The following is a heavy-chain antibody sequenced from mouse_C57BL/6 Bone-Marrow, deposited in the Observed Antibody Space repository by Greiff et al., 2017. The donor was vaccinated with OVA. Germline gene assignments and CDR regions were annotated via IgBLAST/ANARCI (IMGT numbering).Heavy chain of an antibody. Sequence: EVQVVESGGGLVKPGGSLKLSCAASGFTFSSYAMSWVRQTPEKRLEWVATISDGGSYTYYPDNVKGRFTISRDNAKNNLYLQMSHLKSEDTAMYYCARDSYYSNYVGYWGQGTTLTVSS. D-gene: IGHD2-5*01. CDR2: ISDGGSYT. V-gene: IGHV5-4*01. CDR3: ARDSYYSNYVGY. J-gene: IGHJ2*01. CDR1: GFTFSSYA.